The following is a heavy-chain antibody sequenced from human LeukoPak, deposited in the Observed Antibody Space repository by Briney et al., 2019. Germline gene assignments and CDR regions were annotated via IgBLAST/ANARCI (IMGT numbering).Heavy chain of an antibody. CDR2: ISYDGSNK. CDR3: AKAGSGREGIDY. J-gene: IGHJ4*02. V-gene: IGHV3-30*18. D-gene: IGHD3-10*01. CDR1: GFTFSSYG. Sequence: GGSLRLSCAASGFTFSSYGMHWVRQAPGKGLEWVAVISYDGSNKYYADSVKGRFTISRDNSKNTLYLQMNSLRAEDTAVYYCAKAGSGREGIDYWGQGTLVTVSS.